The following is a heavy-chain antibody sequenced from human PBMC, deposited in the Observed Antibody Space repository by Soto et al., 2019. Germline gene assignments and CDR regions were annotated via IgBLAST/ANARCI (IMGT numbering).Heavy chain of an antibody. CDR2: IYHSGST. D-gene: IGHD3-22*01. CDR3: ARTPNYYDSSGYYLGWFDP. V-gene: IGHV4-30-2*01. J-gene: IGHJ5*02. Sequence: PSETLSLTCAVSGGSISSGGYSWSWIRQPPGKGLEWVGHIYHSGSTDYNPSLRSRVTISIDRSKNQFSLKLSSVTAADTAVYYCARTPNYYDSSGYYLGWFDPWGQGTLVTVSS. CDR1: GGSISSGGYS.